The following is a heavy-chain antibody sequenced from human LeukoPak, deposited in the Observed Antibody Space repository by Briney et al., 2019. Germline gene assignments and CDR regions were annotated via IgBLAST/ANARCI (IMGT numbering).Heavy chain of an antibody. D-gene: IGHD1-26*01. V-gene: IGHV3-23*01. CDR2: IFPSGGEI. CDR1: GFTFSTFA. CDR3: AKDGDTVSGTYYFDMDV. Sequence: GGSLRLSCAAFGFTFSTFAMIWVRQPPGKGLEWVSSIFPSGGEIHYADSVRGRFTISRDNSKSTLSLQMNSLRAEDTALYYCAKDGDTVSGTYYFDMDVWGKGTTVTISS. J-gene: IGHJ6*03.